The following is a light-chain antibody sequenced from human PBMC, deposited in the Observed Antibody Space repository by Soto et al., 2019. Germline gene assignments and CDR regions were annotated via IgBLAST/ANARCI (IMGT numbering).Light chain of an antibody. CDR2: NVI. CDR1: TNDVGGYNY. CDR3: CSYAGSYTYV. V-gene: IGLV2-11*01. Sequence: QSALTQPPSASGSLGQSVTISCTGTTNDVGGYNYVSWFQHHPGKAPKLMIYNVIQRPSGVPDRFSASKSGNTASLTISGLQAEDEADYYCCSYAGSYTYVFGTGTKLTVL. J-gene: IGLJ1*01.